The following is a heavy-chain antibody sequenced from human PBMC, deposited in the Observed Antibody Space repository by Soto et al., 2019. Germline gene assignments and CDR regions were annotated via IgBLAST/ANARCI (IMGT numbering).Heavy chain of an antibody. CDR3: AISHNYYDSSGYSTDY. J-gene: IGHJ4*02. CDR1: GFTFSSYG. V-gene: IGHV3-30*03. Sequence: PGGSLRLSCAASGFTFSSYGMHWVRQAPGKGLEWVAVISYDGSNKYYADSVKGRFTISRDNSKNTLYLQMNSLRAEDTAVYYCAISHNYYDSSGYSTDYWGQGTLVTVSS. CDR2: ISYDGSNK. D-gene: IGHD3-22*01.